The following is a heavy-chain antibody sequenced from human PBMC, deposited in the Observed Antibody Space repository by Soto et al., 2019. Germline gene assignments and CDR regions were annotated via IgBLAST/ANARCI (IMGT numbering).Heavy chain of an antibody. Sequence: TLSLPFTFSGGSISSRCYYGTCIRQHPGKGLEWIGYIYYSGNTFYNPSLKSRVTISVDMSKNQFSLKLSSVTAADTAVYYCAREVPYDSSGYIFDYWGQGTLVTVPS. CDR1: GGSISSRCYY. CDR3: AREVPYDSSGYIFDY. V-gene: IGHV4-31*03. CDR2: IYYSGNT. J-gene: IGHJ4*02. D-gene: IGHD3-22*01.